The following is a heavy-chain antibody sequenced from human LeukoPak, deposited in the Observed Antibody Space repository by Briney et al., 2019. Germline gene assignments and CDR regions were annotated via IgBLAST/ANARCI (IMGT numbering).Heavy chain of an antibody. V-gene: IGHV3-49*03. CDR3: TRDRGAYNLYDY. J-gene: IGHJ4*02. CDR1: GFTFGDYA. CDR2: IRSKAYGETA. D-gene: IGHD1-1*01. Sequence: GGSLRLSCTASGFTFGDYAMSWIRQAPGKGLEWVGFIRSKAYGETADYAASVKGRFTISRDDSKAIAYLQMNSLKTEDTAVYHCTRDRGAYNLYDYWGQGTLVIVSP.